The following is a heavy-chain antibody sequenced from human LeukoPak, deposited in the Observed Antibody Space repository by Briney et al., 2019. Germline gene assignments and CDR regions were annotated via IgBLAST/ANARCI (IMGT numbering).Heavy chain of an antibody. Sequence: SETLSLTCTVSGGSISTYYWSWIRQPAGKGLEWIGRIFTTGSTNYNPSLKSRVAISVDKSKNQLSLKLNFVTAADTAVYYCARVLWFGELSRFDPWGQGTLVTVSS. D-gene: IGHD3-10*01. CDR2: IFTTGST. V-gene: IGHV4-4*07. CDR1: GGSISTYY. J-gene: IGHJ5*02. CDR3: ARVLWFGELSRFDP.